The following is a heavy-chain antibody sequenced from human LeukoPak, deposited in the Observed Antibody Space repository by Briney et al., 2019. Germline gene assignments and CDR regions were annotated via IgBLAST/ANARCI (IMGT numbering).Heavy chain of an antibody. D-gene: IGHD3-9*01. J-gene: IGHJ5*02. CDR1: GGSISSSSYY. Sequence: PSETLSLTCTVSGGSISSSSYYWGWIRQPPGKGLEWIGSIYYSGSTYYNPSLKSRVTISVDTSKNQFSLKLSSVTAADTAVYYCARSKRKRVLRYFDWPVSVTVGFDPWGQGTLVTVSS. V-gene: IGHV4-39*01. CDR2: IYYSGST. CDR3: ARSKRKRVLRYFDWPVSVTVGFDP.